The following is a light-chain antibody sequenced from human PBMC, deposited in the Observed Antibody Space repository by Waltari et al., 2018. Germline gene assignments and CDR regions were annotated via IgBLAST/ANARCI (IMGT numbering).Light chain of an antibody. J-gene: IGLJ2*01. CDR3: QAWDSSTAGV. CDR2: QDS. CDR1: QLGDKY. V-gene: IGLV3-1*01. Sequence: SYELTQPPSVSVSPGQTASITRSGDQLGDKYACWYQQKPGQSPVLVIYQDSKRPSGIPERFSGSNSGNTATLTISGTQAMDEADYYCQAWDSSTAGVFGGGTKLTVL.